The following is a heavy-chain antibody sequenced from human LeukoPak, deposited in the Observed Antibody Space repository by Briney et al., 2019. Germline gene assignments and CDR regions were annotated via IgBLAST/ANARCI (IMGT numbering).Heavy chain of an antibody. J-gene: IGHJ4*02. CDR3: AKDRANAWSSDY. Sequence: AGSLRRYCAASGFTFSNYAMYWVRQAPGQGLKWVAFTTYDGSDKYYADSVKGRFSISRDNSKNTLYLQMNSLRAEDTAVYYCAKDRANAWSSDYWGQGTLVTVSS. CDR1: GFTFSNYA. D-gene: IGHD3-10*01. V-gene: IGHV3-30*02. CDR2: TTYDGSDK.